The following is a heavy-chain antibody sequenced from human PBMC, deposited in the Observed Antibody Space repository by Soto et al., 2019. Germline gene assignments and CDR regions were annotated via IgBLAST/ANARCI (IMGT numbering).Heavy chain of an antibody. J-gene: IGHJ4*02. D-gene: IGHD2-15*01. Sequence: QVQLVQSGAAVKKPGSSVKVSCKASGGTFSSYAISWVRRAPGQGLEWLGGILPIFGTANYSQKFRGRVTITADESTSTAYMELSSLRSDDTAVYYCARAKDRYYFDYWGQGTLVTVSS. CDR2: ILPIFGTA. CDR1: GGTFSSYA. CDR3: ARAKDRYYFDY. V-gene: IGHV1-69*01.